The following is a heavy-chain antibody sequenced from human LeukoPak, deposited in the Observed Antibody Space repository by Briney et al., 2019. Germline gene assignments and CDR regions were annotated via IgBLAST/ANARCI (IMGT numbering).Heavy chain of an antibody. J-gene: IGHJ4*02. CDR1: GFTFSSYG. D-gene: IGHD6-13*01. V-gene: IGHV3-9*01. CDR3: AKGIGRIAAAGMDNYFDY. CDR2: ISWNSGSI. Sequence: PGRSLRLSCAASGFTFSSYGMHWVRQAPGKGLEWVSGISWNSGSIGYADSVKGRFTISRDNAKNSLYLQMNSLRAEDTALYYCAKGIGRIAAAGMDNYFDYWGQGTLVTVSS.